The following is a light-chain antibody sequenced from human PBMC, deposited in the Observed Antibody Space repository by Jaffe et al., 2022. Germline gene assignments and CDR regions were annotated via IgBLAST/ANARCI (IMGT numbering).Light chain of an antibody. J-gene: IGKJ2*01. Sequence: DIQMTQAPSSLSASVGDRVTITCQASQDISNYLNWYQQKPGKAPKLLIYGVSNLEVGVPSRFSGSGSGTDFTFTISSLQPEDVATYYCQQFDSLPYIFGQGTKLEIK. V-gene: IGKV1-33*01. CDR3: QQFDSLPYI. CDR1: QDISNY. CDR2: GVS.